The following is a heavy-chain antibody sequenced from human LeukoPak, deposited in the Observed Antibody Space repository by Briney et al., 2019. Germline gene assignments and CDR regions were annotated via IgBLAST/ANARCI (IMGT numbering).Heavy chain of an antibody. D-gene: IGHD1-26*01. J-gene: IGHJ4*02. CDR3: ARSPLVGAIDY. Sequence: PSETLSLTCAVYGGSFSGYYWSWIRQPPGKGLEWIGYIYYSGSTNYNPSLKSRVTISVDTSKNQFSLKLSSVTAADTAVYYCARSPLVGAIDYWGQGTLVTVSS. CDR2: IYYSGST. CDR1: GGSFSGYY. V-gene: IGHV4-59*12.